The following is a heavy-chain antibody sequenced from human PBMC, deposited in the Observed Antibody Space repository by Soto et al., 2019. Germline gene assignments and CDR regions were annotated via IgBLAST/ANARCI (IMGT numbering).Heavy chain of an antibody. CDR1: GGTFSSYA. Sequence: QVQLVQSGAEVKKPGSSVKVSCKASGGTFSSYAISWVRQAPGQGLEWMGGIIPIFGTANYAQKFQGRVTITADESTSTAYRELSRLRSEDKAVYYCARAMSGLWPPKEGAFAIWGQGTMVTVSS. J-gene: IGHJ3*02. CDR2: IIPIFGTA. D-gene: IGHD5-18*01. CDR3: ARAMSGLWPPKEGAFAI. V-gene: IGHV1-69*01.